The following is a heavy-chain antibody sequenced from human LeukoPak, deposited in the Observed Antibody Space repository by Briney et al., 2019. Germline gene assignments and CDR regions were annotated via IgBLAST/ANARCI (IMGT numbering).Heavy chain of an antibody. D-gene: IGHD3-22*01. V-gene: IGHV4-59*01. CDR2: IYYSGST. CDR1: GGSISSYY. J-gene: IGHJ5*02. CDR3: ARTGLYDSSGYYPNWIDP. Sequence: SETLSLTCTVSGGSISSYYWSWIRQPPGKGLEWIGYIYYSGSTNYNPSLKSRVTISVDTSKNQFSLKLSSVTAADTAVYYCARTGLYDSSGYYPNWIDPWGQGTLVTVSS.